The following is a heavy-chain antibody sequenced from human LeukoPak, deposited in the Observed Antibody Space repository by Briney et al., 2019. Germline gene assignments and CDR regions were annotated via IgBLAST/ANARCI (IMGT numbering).Heavy chain of an antibody. J-gene: IGHJ4*02. D-gene: IGHD3-9*01. Sequence: SETLSLTCAVDGGSFSGYYWSWIRQPPGKGLEWIGEINHSGSTNYNPSLKSRVTISVDTSKNQFSLKLSSVTAADTAVYYCARRRYFDWLSPFDYWGQGTLVTVSS. CDR1: GGSFSGYY. V-gene: IGHV4-34*01. CDR2: INHSGST. CDR3: ARRRYFDWLSPFDY.